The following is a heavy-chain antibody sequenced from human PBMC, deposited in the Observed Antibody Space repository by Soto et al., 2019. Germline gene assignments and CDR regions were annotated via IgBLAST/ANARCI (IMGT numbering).Heavy chain of an antibody. V-gene: IGHV1-18*01. CDR2: ISAYNGNT. Sequence: ASVKVSCKASGYTFTSYGISWVRQAPGQRLEWMGWISAYNGNTNYAQKLQGRVTMTTDTSTSTAYMELRSLRSDDTAVYYCARRSGSYYYYYYMDVWGKGTTVTVSS. CDR3: ARRSGSYYYYYYMDV. J-gene: IGHJ6*03. D-gene: IGHD3-10*01. CDR1: GYTFTSYG.